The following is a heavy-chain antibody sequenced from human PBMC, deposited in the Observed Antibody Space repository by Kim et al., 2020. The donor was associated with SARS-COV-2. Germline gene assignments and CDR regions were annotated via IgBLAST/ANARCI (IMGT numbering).Heavy chain of an antibody. V-gene: IGHV4-39*01. CDR2: IYYSGST. CDR1: GGSISSSSYY. CDR3: ARNPYSSYNWFDP. D-gene: IGHD4-4*01. J-gene: IGHJ5*02. Sequence: SETLSLTCTVSGGSISSSSYYWGWIRQPPGKGLEWIGSIYYSGSTYYNPSLKSRVTISVDTTKNQFSLKLSSVTAADTAVYYCARNPYSSYNWFDPWGQG.